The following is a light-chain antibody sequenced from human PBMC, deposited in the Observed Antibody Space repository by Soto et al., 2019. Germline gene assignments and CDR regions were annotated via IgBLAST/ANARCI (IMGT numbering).Light chain of an antibody. Sequence: QSLLTHPASVSWSPGQSITISCTGTSSDVGAYKYVSWYQQHPGKAPKVMIYEVSNRPSGVSNRFSGSKSGNTASLTISGLQAEDEADYFCSSYSSSSTLFVFGTGTKVTGL. CDR2: EVS. CDR3: SSYSSSSTLFV. CDR1: SSDVGAYKY. J-gene: IGLJ1*01. V-gene: IGLV2-14*01.